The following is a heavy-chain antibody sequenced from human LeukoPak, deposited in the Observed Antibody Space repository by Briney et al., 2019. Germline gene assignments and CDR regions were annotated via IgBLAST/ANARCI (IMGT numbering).Heavy chain of an antibody. V-gene: IGHV4-39*01. Sequence: SETLSLTCTVSSGSISSSDYYWGWIRQRPGKGLEWIGTIDYSGRAYYSPSLKSRVTISVDTSKSQFFLKLNSLTAADTAVYYCARLTAGFCSGGSCYSDHYYFYMDVWAKGTTVTVSS. D-gene: IGHD2-15*01. CDR1: SGSISSSDYY. CDR3: ARLTAGFCSGGSCYSDHYYFYMDV. J-gene: IGHJ6*03. CDR2: IDYSGRA.